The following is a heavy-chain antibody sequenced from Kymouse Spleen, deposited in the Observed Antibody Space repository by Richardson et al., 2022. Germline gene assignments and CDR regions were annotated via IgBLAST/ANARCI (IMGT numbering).Heavy chain of an antibody. D-gene: IGHD3-10*01. J-gene: IGHJ6*02. CDR3: ARKGYYYGSGSYYYYYYGMDV. Sequence: EVQLVESGGGLVQPGGSLRLSCAASGFTFSSYWMSWVRQAPGKGLEWVANIKQDGSEKYYVDSVKGRFTISRDNAKNSLYLQMNSLRAEDTAVYYCARKGYYYGSGSYYYYYYGMDVWGQGTTVTVSS. V-gene: IGHV3-7*01. CDR2: IKQDGSEK. CDR1: GFTFSSYW.